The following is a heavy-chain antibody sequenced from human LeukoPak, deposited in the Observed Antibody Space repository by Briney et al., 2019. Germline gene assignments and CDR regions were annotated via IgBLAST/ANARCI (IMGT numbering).Heavy chain of an antibody. V-gene: IGHV3-64D*06. CDR2: ISSNGGST. Sequence: GGSLRLSCSASGFTFSSYAMHWVRQAPGKGLEYVSAISSNGGSTYYADSVKGRFTISRDNSKNTLYLQMSSLRPEDTAVYYCVKGIVVVTARAFDYWGQGTLVTVSS. CDR3: VKGIVVVTARAFDY. CDR1: GFTFSSYA. J-gene: IGHJ4*02. D-gene: IGHD2-21*02.